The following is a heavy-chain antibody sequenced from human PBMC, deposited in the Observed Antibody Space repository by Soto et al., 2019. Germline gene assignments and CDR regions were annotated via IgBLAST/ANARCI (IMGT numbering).Heavy chain of an antibody. CDR1: GFTFSSYA. V-gene: IGHV3-23*01. CDR2: ISGSGGST. D-gene: IGHD2-15*01. CDR3: AKPQSESGETPDHYYGMDV. J-gene: IGHJ6*02. Sequence: GGSLRLSCAASGFTFSSYAMSWVRQAPGKGLEWVSAISGSGGSTYYADSVKGRFTISRDNSKNTLYLQMNSLRAEDTAVYYCAKPQSESGETPDHYYGMDVWGQGTTVTVSS.